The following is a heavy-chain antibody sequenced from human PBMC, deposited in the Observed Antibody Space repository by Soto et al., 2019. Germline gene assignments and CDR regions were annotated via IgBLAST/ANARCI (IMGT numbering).Heavy chain of an antibody. CDR2: FYYSENT. V-gene: IGHV4-39*01. J-gene: IGHJ5*02. D-gene: IGHD1-20*01. CDR1: GGSISSKSYS. Sequence: SETLSLTCSVSGGSISSKSYSWGWIRQPPGKGLEWIGTFYYSENTYYNPSLKSRVTISVDTSKNQFSLKLSSVTAADTAVYYCARVGGINWFDPWGQGTLVTVSS. CDR3: ARVGGINWFDP.